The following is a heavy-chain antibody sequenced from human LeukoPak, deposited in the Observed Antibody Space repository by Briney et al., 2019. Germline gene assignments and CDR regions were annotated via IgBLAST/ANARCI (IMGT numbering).Heavy chain of an antibody. CDR3: ARGRASSSAYDPFDY. J-gene: IGHJ4*02. D-gene: IGHD5-12*01. CDR2: IYHSGST. CDR1: DYSISSGHY. Sequence: SETLSLTCSVSDYSISSGHYWGWIRQPPGKGLEWIGSIYHSGSTYYNPSLKSRVTISVDTSKIQFSLKLSSVTAADTAVYYCARGRASSSAYDPFDYWGQGTLVTVSS. V-gene: IGHV4-38-2*02.